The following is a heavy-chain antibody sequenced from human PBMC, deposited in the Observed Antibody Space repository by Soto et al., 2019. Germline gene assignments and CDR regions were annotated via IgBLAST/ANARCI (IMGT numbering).Heavy chain of an antibody. CDR1: GNSFSSKSAA. J-gene: IGHJ6*03. CDR2: TYYRSRWYN. V-gene: IGHV6-1*01. Sequence: SQTLSLTCAISGNSFSSKSAAWNWIRQSPSRGLEWLGRTYYRSRWYNDYAVSVRSRITVNPDTSKNQFSLQLTSVTPEDTAVYYCAGTTSHQWYYMDVWGKGTTVTVSS. D-gene: IGHD1-7*01. CDR3: AGTTSHQWYYMDV.